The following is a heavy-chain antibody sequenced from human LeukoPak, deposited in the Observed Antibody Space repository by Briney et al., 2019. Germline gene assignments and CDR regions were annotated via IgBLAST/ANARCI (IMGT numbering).Heavy chain of an antibody. V-gene: IGHV1-2*06. CDR1: GYTFTGYH. Sequence: ASVKVSCKASGYTFTGYHMHWVRQAPGQGLEWMGRINPNSGDTNYAQKFQGRVTMTRDTSISTAYVELSRLRSDDTAVYCCARDYCSSTSCLFDYWGQGTLVTVSS. J-gene: IGHJ4*02. D-gene: IGHD2-2*01. CDR3: ARDYCSSTSCLFDY. CDR2: INPNSGDT.